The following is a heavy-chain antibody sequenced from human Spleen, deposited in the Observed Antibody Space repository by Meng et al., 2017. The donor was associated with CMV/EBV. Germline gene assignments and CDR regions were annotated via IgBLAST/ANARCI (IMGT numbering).Heavy chain of an antibody. D-gene: IGHD2-8*01. Sequence: SCKASGYRFTGDYLHWVRLAPGQGLEWMGWIHPNSGDTSYAQKFHGRVTMTRDTPINTAYMELSSLRSDDTAVYYCARDRHMYSFDYWGQGTLVTVSS. CDR1: GYRFTGDY. CDR2: IHPNSGDT. CDR3: ARDRHMYSFDY. J-gene: IGHJ4*02. V-gene: IGHV1-2*02.